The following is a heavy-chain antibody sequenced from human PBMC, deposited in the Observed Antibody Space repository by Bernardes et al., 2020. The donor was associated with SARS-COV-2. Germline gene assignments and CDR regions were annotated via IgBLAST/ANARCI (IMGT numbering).Heavy chain of an antibody. J-gene: IGHJ3*02. CDR1: GYTFTGYY. D-gene: IGHD6-6*01. CDR3: ARDGWEQLVNAFDI. V-gene: IGHV1-2*02. Sequence: ASRKDYCKASGYTFTGYYMHWVRQAPGQGLEWMGWINPNSGGTNYAQKFQGRVTMTRDTSISTAYMELSRLRSDDTAVYYCARDGWEQLVNAFDIWGQGTMVTGSA. CDR2: INPNSGGT.